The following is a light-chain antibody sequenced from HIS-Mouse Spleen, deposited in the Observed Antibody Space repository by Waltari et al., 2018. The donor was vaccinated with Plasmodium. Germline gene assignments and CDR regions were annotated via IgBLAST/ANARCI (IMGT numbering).Light chain of an antibody. CDR2: EDS. CDR3: YSTDSSGNHRV. CDR1: ASPTKY. Sequence: SYELTQPPSVSVSPGQTARITCSGDASPTKYAYWYQQKSGQAPVLVIYEDSKRPSGIPERFSGSSSGTMATLTISVAQVEDEADYYCYSTDSSGNHRVFGGGTKLTVL. V-gene: IGLV3-10*01. J-gene: IGLJ3*02.